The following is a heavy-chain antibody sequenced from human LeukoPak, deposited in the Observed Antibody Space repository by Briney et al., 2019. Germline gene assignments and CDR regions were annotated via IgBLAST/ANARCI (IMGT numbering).Heavy chain of an antibody. Sequence: PSETLSLTCAVYGGSFSGYYWGWIRQPPGKGLEWIGEINHSGSTNYNPSLKSRVTISVDTSKNQFSLKLSSVTAADTAVYYCARLGLIYDFWSGYSSDAFDIWGQGTMVTVSS. D-gene: IGHD3-3*01. V-gene: IGHV4-34*01. CDR3: ARLGLIYDFWSGYSSDAFDI. CDR1: GGSFSGYY. J-gene: IGHJ3*02. CDR2: INHSGST.